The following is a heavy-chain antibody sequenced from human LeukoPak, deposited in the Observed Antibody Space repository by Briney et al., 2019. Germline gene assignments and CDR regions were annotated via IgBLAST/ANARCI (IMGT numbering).Heavy chain of an antibody. Sequence: GGSLKLSCAASGSTFSGYWMNWVRQAPGKGLEWVASIKQDGSEKYYVDSVKGRFTISRDNAKNSVYLQMNSLRVEDTAVYYCARNIPFDYWGQGTLITVSS. J-gene: IGHJ4*02. CDR2: IKQDGSEK. CDR1: GSTFSGYW. CDR3: ARNIPFDY. D-gene: IGHD1/OR15-1a*01. V-gene: IGHV3-7*01.